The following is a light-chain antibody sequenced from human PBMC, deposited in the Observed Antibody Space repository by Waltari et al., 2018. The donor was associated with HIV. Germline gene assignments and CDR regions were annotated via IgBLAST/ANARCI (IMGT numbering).Light chain of an antibody. J-gene: IGKJ4*01. V-gene: IGKV4-1*01. CDR2: WAS. CDR1: HSILLSSNNKNY. CDR3: HQYFYLPLT. Sequence: DVVMTQSPDSLLVLLAERATITCNANHSILLSSNNKNYLAWYQQKPGQPPKVLIYWASTRQSGVPDRFSGSGSGTDFTLTINNLQAEDVAVYFCHQYFYLPLTFGGGTKVEIK.